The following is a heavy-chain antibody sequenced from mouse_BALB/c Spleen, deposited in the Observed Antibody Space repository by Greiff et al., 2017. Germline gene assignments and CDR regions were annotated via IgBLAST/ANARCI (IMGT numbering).Heavy chain of an antibody. D-gene: IGHD4-1*01. CDR2: INPGSGGT. CDR3: AREETGTLYAMDY. CDR1: GYAFTNYL. Sequence: VQLQQSGAELVRPGTSVKVSCKASGYAFTNYLIEWVKQRPGQGLEWIGVINPGSGGTNYNEKFKGKATLTADKSSSTAYMQLSSLTSDDSAVYFCAREETGTLYAMDYWGQGTSVTVSS. V-gene: IGHV1-54*01. J-gene: IGHJ4*01.